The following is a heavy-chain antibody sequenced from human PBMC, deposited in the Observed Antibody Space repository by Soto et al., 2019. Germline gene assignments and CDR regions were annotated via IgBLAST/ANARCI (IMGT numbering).Heavy chain of an antibody. J-gene: IGHJ4*02. D-gene: IGHD1-26*01. Sequence: SETLSLTCDVSSGSITTSVLWTWVRQFPGKGLEWIGEIAHDGHTNYNPSLSGRVTTSVDLSNSQFSLKVASVTAADTAVYFCVGGRDYDYWGQGTLVTVSS. CDR2: IAHDGHT. V-gene: IGHV4-4*02. CDR3: VGGRDYDY. CDR1: SGSITTSVL.